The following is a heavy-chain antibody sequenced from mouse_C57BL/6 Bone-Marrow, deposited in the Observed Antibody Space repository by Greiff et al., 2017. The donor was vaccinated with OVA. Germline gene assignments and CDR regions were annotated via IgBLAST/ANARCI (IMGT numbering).Heavy chain of an antibody. CDR2: IWSGGST. Sequence: QVQLKESGPGLVQPSQSLSITCTVSGFSLTSYGVHWVRQSSGKGLKWLGVIWSGGSTYYNAAFISRLSISKDNSKSQVFFKMNSLQADDTAIYYCTRNEGYYFDYWGQGTTLTVSS. J-gene: IGHJ2*01. CDR1: GFSLTSYG. V-gene: IGHV2-2*01. CDR3: TRNEGYYFDY. D-gene: IGHD3-3*01.